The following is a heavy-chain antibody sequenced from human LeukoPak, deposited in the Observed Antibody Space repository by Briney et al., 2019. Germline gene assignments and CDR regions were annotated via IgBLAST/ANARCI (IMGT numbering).Heavy chain of an antibody. V-gene: IGHV4-59*08. CDR3: ASYPVQLERRSWFDP. CDR2: IYYSGST. CDR1: GGSISSYY. J-gene: IGHJ5*02. D-gene: IGHD1-1*01. Sequence: SETLSLTCTVSGGSISSYYWSWIRQPPGKGLEWIWYIYYSGSTNYNPSLKSRVTISVDTSKNQFSLKLSSVTAADMAVYYCASYPVQLERRSWFDPWGQGTLVTVSS.